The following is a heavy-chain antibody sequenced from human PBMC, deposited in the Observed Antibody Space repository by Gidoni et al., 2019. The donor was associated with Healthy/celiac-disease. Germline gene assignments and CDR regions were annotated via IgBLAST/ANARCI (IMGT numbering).Heavy chain of an antibody. CDR3: ARHDSSGWGDYGMDV. D-gene: IGHD6-19*01. Sequence: EVQLVQSGAEVKKPGESMKISCKGSGYSFTSYWIGWVRQMPGKGLEWMGIIYPGDSDTRYSPSFQGQVTISSDKSISTAYLQWSSLKASDTAMYYCARHDSSGWGDYGMDVWGQGTTVTVSS. CDR2: IYPGDSDT. V-gene: IGHV5-51*01. CDR1: GYSFTSYW. J-gene: IGHJ6*02.